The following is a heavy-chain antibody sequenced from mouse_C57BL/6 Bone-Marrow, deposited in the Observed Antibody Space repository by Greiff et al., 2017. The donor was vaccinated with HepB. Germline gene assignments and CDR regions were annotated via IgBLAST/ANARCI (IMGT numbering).Heavy chain of an antibody. CDR3: AKYHYAMDY. D-gene: IGHD5-1-1*01. Sequence: QVQLQQPGAELVMPGASVKLSCKASGYTFTSYWMHWVKQRPGQGLEWIGEIDPSDSYTNYNQKFKGKSTLTVDKSSSTAYMQLSSLTSEDSVVYYCAKYHYAMDYWGQGTSVTVSS. V-gene: IGHV1-69*01. CDR2: IDPSDSYT. CDR1: GYTFTSYW. J-gene: IGHJ4*01.